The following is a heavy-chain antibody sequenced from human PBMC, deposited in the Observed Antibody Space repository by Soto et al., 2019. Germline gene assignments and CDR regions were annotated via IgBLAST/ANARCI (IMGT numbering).Heavy chain of an antibody. CDR2: IWFDGTKT. CDR3: AREVAYYDSSGDALDI. Sequence: QEQLVESGGGVVQPGRSLRLSCAASGFSFTTYDMHWVRKAPGKGLEWVAVIWFDGTKTYYADSVKGRFTISRDNSKSTLSLQMNSLRVEDTAIYYCAREVAYYDSSGDALDIWGPGTMVTVSS. D-gene: IGHD3-22*01. V-gene: IGHV3-33*01. CDR1: GFSFTTYD. J-gene: IGHJ3*02.